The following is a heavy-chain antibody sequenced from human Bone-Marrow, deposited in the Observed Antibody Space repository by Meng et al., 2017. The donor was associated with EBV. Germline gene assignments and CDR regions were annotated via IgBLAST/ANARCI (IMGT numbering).Heavy chain of an antibody. D-gene: IGHD5-18*01. CDR2: IKADGTWT. CDR3: ARSNYGYAKDY. J-gene: IGHJ4*02. Sequence: VQLVESXGGLGKPGXSLRLSCAASGFTFSSYWMHWVRQVPGKGLVWVSQIKADGTWTSYADSVKGRFTVSRDNARNTVYLQMNSLRAEDTAVYFCARSNYGYAKDYWGQGTLVTVSS. V-gene: IGHV3-74*01. CDR1: GFTFSSYW.